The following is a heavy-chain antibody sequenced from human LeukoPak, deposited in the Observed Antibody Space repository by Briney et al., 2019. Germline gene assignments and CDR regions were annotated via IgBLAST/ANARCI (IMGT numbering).Heavy chain of an antibody. CDR1: GYTFTSYY. V-gene: IGHV1-46*01. D-gene: IGHD4-17*01. CDR2: INPSGGST. Sequence: ASVKVSCKASGYTFTSYYMHWVRQAPGQGLEWMGIINPSGGSTSYAQKFQGRVTMTRDTSTSTVYMELSSLRSEDTAVYYCAREGNGESTYYYYMDVWGKGTTVTASS. J-gene: IGHJ6*03. CDR3: AREGNGESTYYYYMDV.